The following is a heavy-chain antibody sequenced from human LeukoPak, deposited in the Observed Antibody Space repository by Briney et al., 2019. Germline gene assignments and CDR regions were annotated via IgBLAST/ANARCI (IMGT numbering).Heavy chain of an antibody. D-gene: IGHD3-9*01. J-gene: IGHJ4*02. V-gene: IGHV3-66*01. CDR1: GFTVSSNY. CDR3: ARAPRYFDWLYYFDY. Sequence: PGGSLRLSCAASGFTVSSNYMSWVRQAPGKGLEWVSVIYSGGSTYYADSVKGRFTISRDNSKNTLYLQMNSLRAEDTAVYYCARAPRYFDWLYYFDYWGQGTLVTVSS. CDR2: IYSGGST.